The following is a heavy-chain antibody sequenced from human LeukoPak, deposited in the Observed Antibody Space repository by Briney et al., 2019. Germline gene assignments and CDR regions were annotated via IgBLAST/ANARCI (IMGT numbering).Heavy chain of an antibody. CDR3: ASFAGYGGNSLDF. CDR2: INPNSGDT. V-gene: IGHV1-2*06. D-gene: IGHD4-23*01. Sequence: ASVKVSCKASGYTFTSYFMHWVRQAPGQGLEWMGRINPNSGDTNYAQKFQGRVTMTRDTSISTAYMELSSLRSDDTAVHYCASFAGYGGNSLDFWGQGTLVTVSS. J-gene: IGHJ4*02. CDR1: GYTFTSYF.